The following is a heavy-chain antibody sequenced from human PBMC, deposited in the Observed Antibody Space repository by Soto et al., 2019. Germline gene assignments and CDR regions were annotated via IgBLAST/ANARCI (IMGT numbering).Heavy chain of an antibody. CDR2: IYNSGST. V-gene: IGHV4-4*02. D-gene: IGHD3-10*01. CDR3: ARMGPGSFDP. Sequence: PSETLSLTCAVSGGSTSRDYWCRRVRQHPRKGLEWVGGIYNSGSTKYSPSLKRRVTRSLDKSKNLLALKLSYVTAADTAAYHGARMGPGSFDPWGQGTLVTVSS. J-gene: IGHJ5*02. CDR1: GGSTSRDYW.